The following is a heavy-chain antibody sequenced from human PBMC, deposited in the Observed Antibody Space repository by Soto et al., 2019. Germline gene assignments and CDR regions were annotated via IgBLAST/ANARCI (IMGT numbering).Heavy chain of an antibody. V-gene: IGHV3-33*01. Sequence: GGSLRLSCAASGFTFSSYGMHWVRQAPGKGLEWVAVIWYDGSNKYYADSVKGRFTISRDNSKNTLYLQMNSLRAEDTAVYYCARDKGDVVVPAAIFDYWGQGTLVTVSS. CDR3: ARDKGDVVVPAAIFDY. J-gene: IGHJ4*02. D-gene: IGHD2-2*01. CDR1: GFTFSSYG. CDR2: IWYDGSNK.